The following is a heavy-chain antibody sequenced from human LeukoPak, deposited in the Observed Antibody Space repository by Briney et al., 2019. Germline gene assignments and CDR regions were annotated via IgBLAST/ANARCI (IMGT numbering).Heavy chain of an antibody. J-gene: IGHJ4*02. CDR2: IYHSGTT. CDR1: GYSISSGYY. CDR3: VRDLVVYGNIDY. Sequence: SETLSLTCTVSGYSISSGYYWGWVRQSPGKGLEWIGTIYHSGTTYYNPSLKSRLSISIDTSKNQFSLKLSSVTAADTAVYSCVRDLVVYGNIDYWGQGTLVTVSS. V-gene: IGHV4-38-2*02. D-gene: IGHD2-8*02.